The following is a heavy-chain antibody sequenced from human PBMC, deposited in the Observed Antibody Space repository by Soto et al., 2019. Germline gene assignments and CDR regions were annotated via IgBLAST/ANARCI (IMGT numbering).Heavy chain of an antibody. CDR2: ISWNSGSI. V-gene: IGHV3-9*01. D-gene: IGHD6-19*01. J-gene: IGHJ4*02. Sequence: EVQLVESGGGLVQPGRSLRLSCAASGFTFDDYAMHWVRQAPGKGLEWVSGISWNSGSIDYADSVKGRFTISRDNAKNPLYLQMNSLRAEDTALYYCAKDMTFGQITVAGPLFDYWGQGTLVTVSS. CDR1: GFTFDDYA. CDR3: AKDMTFGQITVAGPLFDY.